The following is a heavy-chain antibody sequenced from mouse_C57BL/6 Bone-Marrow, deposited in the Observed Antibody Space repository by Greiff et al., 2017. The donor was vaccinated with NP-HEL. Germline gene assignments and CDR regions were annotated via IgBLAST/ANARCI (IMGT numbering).Heavy chain of an antibody. J-gene: IGHJ4*01. CDR2: INRDGGST. V-gene: IGHV5-2*01. Sequence: EVNLVQSGGGLVQPGESLKLSCKSNEYEFPSHYMSWVRKTPEQRLELVAAINRDGGSTYYPDTLERRFIISRDNTNKTLYLQMSSLRAEDAALYYCAGHSSGYSYAMDYWGQGTSVTVSS. CDR1: EYEFPSHY. D-gene: IGHD3-2*02. CDR3: AGHSSGYSYAMDY.